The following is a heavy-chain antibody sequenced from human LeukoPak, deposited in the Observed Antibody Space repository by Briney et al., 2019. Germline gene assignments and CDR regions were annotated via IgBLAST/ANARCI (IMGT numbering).Heavy chain of an antibody. D-gene: IGHD3-10*01. CDR1: GGSISSSNW. V-gene: IGHV4-4*02. J-gene: IGHJ4*02. Sequence: TSGTLSLTCAVSGGSISSSNWWSWVRQPPGKGLEWIGEIYHSGSTNYNPSLKSRVTISVDKSKNQFSLKLSSVTAADTAVYYCARFGTYAEEETFGELLDYWGQGTLVTVSS. CDR2: IYHSGST. CDR3: ARFGTYAEEETFGELLDY.